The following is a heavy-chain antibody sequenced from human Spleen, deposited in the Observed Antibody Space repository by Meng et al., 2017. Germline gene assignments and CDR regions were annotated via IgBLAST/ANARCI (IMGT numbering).Heavy chain of an antibody. CDR2: ISGSGGST. D-gene: IGHD3-22*01. CDR3: ASNYYDSSGYSADMSDWFDP. Sequence: GGSLRLSCAASGVTFSSYAMNWVRQAPGKGLEWVSGISGSGGSTNYADYVKGRFTISRDNSKNTLYLQMNSLRAEDTAVYYCASNYYDSSGYSADMSDWFDPWGQGTLVTVSS. V-gene: IGHV3-23*01. J-gene: IGHJ5*02. CDR1: GVTFSSYA.